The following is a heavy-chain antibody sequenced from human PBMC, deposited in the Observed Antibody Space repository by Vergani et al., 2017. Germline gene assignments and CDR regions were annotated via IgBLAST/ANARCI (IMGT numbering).Heavy chain of an antibody. CDR3: AGDSNSWQRADY. J-gene: IGHJ4*02. D-gene: IGHD6-13*01. CDR2: IYYSGST. Sequence: QVQLEESGPGLVKPSETLSLTCTVSGVSITTYYWSWVRHPPGKGLEWLGYIYYSGSTTYNPSLKSRLTIVVNTSKNHFSLRLRSVTAADTALYYCAGDSNSWQRADYWGQGTLVTVSS. V-gene: IGHV4-59*01. CDR1: GVSITTYY.